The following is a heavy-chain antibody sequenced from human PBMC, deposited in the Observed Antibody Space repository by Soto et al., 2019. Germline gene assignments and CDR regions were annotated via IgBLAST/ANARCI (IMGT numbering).Heavy chain of an antibody. CDR3: ASRPSGSGFDP. CDR2: IYHSGST. J-gene: IGHJ5*02. CDR1: GGSISSGGYS. D-gene: IGHD1-26*01. V-gene: IGHV4-30-2*01. Sequence: QLQLQESGSGLVKPSQTLSLTCAVSGGSISSGGYSSSWIRQPPGKGLESIGYIYHSGSTYYNPSLKSRVTISVDRSKNQFSLKLSSVTAADTAVYYCASRPSGSGFDPWGQGTLVTVSS.